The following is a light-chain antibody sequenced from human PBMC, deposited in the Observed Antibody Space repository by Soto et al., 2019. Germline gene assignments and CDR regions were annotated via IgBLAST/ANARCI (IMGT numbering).Light chain of an antibody. V-gene: IGKV3-11*01. CDR1: QSVRH. CDR2: DAF. CDR3: QQRGDRPMYT. J-gene: IGKJ2*01. Sequence: EIVLTQSPGTLSLSPGARATLSCRTSQSVRHLAWYQQKPGQAPRVLMSDAFTRASGTPARFSGSGSGTDFTLTISSLEPEDFAVYYCQQRGDRPMYTFGQGTILEI.